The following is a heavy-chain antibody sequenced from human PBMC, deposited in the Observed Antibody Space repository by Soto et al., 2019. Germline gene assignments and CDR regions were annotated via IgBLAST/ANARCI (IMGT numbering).Heavy chain of an antibody. D-gene: IGHD4-17*01. CDR1: GGSITTYQ. CDR2: YSGFT. Sequence: SETLSLTCTVSGGSITTYQWSWSRQPPGKGLEWIGGYSGFTNYNPSLESRATISVDHSKNQFFLTLRSVTSADTAVYYCARDYGDYSFFFDYWGQGALVTVSS. J-gene: IGHJ4*02. V-gene: IGHV4-59*01. CDR3: ARDYGDYSFFFDY.